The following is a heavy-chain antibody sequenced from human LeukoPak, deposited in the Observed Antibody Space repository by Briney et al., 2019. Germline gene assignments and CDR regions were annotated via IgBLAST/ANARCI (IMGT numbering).Heavy chain of an antibody. Sequence: ASVKVSCKASGYTLTELSMHWVRQAPGKGLEWMGGFDPEDGETIYAQKFQGRVTMTEDTSTDTAYMELSSLRSEDTAVYYCATGIRYRGGIDYWGQGTLVTVSS. J-gene: IGHJ4*02. V-gene: IGHV1-24*01. CDR1: GYTLTELS. D-gene: IGHD5-12*01. CDR2: FDPEDGET. CDR3: ATGIRYRGGIDY.